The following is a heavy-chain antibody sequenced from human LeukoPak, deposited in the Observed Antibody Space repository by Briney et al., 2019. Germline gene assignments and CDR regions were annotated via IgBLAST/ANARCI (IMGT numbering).Heavy chain of an antibody. J-gene: IGHJ4*02. Sequence: GGSLRLSCSASGFSVTNGWMSWVRQAPREGLEWGGRIKDRTDGGTTAYAASVKGRFTISREDSKNTVYLEMNSLKTEDTAVYFCTTATVVWGVSAYWGQGTLVTVSS. CDR3: TTATVVWGVSAY. D-gene: IGHD3-10*01. CDR2: IKDRTDGGTT. CDR1: GFSVTNGW. V-gene: IGHV3-15*01.